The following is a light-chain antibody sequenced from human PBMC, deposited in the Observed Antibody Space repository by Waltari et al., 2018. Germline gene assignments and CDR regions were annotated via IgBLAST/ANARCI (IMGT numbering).Light chain of an antibody. Sequence: DIQMTQSPSSLSPSVGHRVTLPCRASQTIRSHLNWYQQKPGKAPKLLIYAASSLQTGVPSRFSGSGSETEFTLAISSLQPDDFATYYCQQSHSPPYTFGQGTKLEIK. CDR3: QQSHSPPYT. J-gene: IGKJ2*01. V-gene: IGKV1-39*01. CDR2: AAS. CDR1: QTIRSH.